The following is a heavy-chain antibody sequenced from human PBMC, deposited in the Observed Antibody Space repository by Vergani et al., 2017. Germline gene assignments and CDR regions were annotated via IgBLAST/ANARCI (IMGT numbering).Heavy chain of an antibody. CDR2: INHSGST. V-gene: IGHV4-39*07. J-gene: IGHJ4*02. CDR3: AKTRTFSSSWTMN. CDR1: GGSISSSSYY. D-gene: IGHD6-13*01. Sequence: QLQLQESGPGLVKPSETLSLTCTVSGGSISSSSYYWSWIRQPPGKGLEWIGEINHSGSTNYNPSLKSRVTISVDTSKNQFSLKLSSVTAADTAVYYCAKTRTFSSSWTMNWGQGTLVTVSS.